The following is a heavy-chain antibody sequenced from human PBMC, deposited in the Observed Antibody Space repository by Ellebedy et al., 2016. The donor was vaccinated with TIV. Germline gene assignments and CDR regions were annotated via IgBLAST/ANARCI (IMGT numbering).Heavy chain of an antibody. CDR2: IRSKAYGGTT. D-gene: IGHD4-17*01. J-gene: IGHJ3*02. CDR1: EFTFGDYA. Sequence: GGSLRLSXTGSEFTFGDYAMSWFRQAPGKGLEWVTFIRSKAYGGTTEYAASVKGRFTISRDDSKSIAYLQMNSLKTEDTAVYYCTRSERRATVTTCDAFDIWGQGTMVTVSS. CDR3: TRSERRATVTTCDAFDI. V-gene: IGHV3-49*03.